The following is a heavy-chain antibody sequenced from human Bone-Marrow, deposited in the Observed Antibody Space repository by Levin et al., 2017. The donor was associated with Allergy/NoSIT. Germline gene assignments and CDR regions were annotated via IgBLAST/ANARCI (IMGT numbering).Heavy chain of an antibody. Sequence: GASVKVSCAASGFPFGTYAMVWVRQAPGKGLEWISYISGISSHMYYADSVKGRFTVSRDNHRNSLSLQMNGLRDEDTADYYCARDLGNIGWSFDLWGQGTRVTV. CDR2: ISGISSHM. CDR3: ARDLGNIGWSFDL. D-gene: IGHD6-19*01. J-gene: IGHJ4*02. V-gene: IGHV3-48*02. CDR1: GFPFGTYA.